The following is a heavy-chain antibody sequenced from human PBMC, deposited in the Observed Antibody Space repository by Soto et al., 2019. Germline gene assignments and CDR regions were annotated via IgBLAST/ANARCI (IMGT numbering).Heavy chain of an antibody. J-gene: IGHJ4*02. Sequence: SETLSLTCTVSGGSISSYYWSWIRQPPGKGLEWIGYIYSSGNTNYNPSLKSRVTISVDTSKNQFSLKLNSVTAADTAVYYFARHIGFCSSSSCQVFDYWGQGTLVTVSS. CDR2: IYSSGNT. D-gene: IGHD2-2*01. CDR1: GGSISSYY. CDR3: ARHIGFCSSSSCQVFDY. V-gene: IGHV4-59*08.